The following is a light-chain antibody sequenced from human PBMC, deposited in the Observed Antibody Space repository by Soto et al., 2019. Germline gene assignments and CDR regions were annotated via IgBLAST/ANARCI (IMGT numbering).Light chain of an antibody. CDR3: GSYTDTNTGL. Sequence: QSALTQPPSASGSPGQSVTISCTGISADLGGYNYVSWYQQHPGKAPRLIIYEFTKRPSGVPDRFSGSNSANTPSLTVSGLQAEDEADYYCGSYTDTNTGLFGGGTKLTVL. CDR1: SADLGGYNY. V-gene: IGLV2-8*01. J-gene: IGLJ2*01. CDR2: EFT.